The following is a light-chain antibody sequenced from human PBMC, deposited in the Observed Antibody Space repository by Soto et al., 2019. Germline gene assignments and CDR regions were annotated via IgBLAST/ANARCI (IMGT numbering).Light chain of an antibody. V-gene: IGLV2-14*01. Sequence: QSALTQPASMSGSPGQSITISCTGTSSDIGDYKYVSWYQQHPGKAPKLMIYGVTERPSGVSNRFSGSKSDNTASLTISGLQAEDEADYYCYSYTSSTALVFGGGTKLTVL. CDR1: SSDIGDYKY. J-gene: IGLJ2*01. CDR2: GVT. CDR3: YSYTSSTALV.